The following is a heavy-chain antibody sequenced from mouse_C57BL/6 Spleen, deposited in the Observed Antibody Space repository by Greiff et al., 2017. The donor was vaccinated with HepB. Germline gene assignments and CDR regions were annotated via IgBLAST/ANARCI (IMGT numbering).Heavy chain of an antibody. J-gene: IGHJ3*01. V-gene: IGHV1-4*01. D-gene: IGHD2-4*01. Sequence: VKLMESGAELARPGASVKMSCKASGYTFTSYTMHWVKQRPGQGLEWIGYINPSSGYTKYNQKFKDKATLTADKSSSTAYMQLSSLTSEDSAVYYCARSGYDYEAWFAYWGQGTLVTVSA. CDR3: ARSGYDYEAWFAY. CDR1: GYTFTSYT. CDR2: INPSSGYT.